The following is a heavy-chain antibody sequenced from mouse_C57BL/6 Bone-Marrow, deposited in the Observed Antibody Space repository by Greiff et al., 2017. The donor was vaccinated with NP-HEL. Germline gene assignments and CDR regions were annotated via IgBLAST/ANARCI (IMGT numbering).Heavy chain of an antibody. CDR1: GYTFTSYW. CDR2: IDPSSGGT. J-gene: IGHJ3*01. Sequence: QVQLQQPGAELVKPGASVKLSCKASGYTFTSYWMHWVKQRPGRGLEWIGRIDPSSGGTKYNEKFKSKATLTVDKPSSTAYMQLSSLTSEDSAVYYCARSYYYGNGPWFAYWGQGTRVTVSA. V-gene: IGHV1-72*01. CDR3: ARSYYYGNGPWFAY. D-gene: IGHD1-1*01.